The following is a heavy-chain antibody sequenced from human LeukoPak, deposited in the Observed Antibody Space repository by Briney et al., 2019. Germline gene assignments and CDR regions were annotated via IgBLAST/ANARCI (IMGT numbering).Heavy chain of an antibody. V-gene: IGHV1-46*01. CDR1: GYTFTSYY. J-gene: IGHJ4*02. CDR2: INPIGGST. CDR3: ARALRMATIPGVNMNYFDY. Sequence: ASVKVSCKASGYTFTSYYMHWVRQAPGQGLEWMGIINPIGGSTIYAQKFQGRVTMTRDTSTSTVYMELSSLRSEDTVVYYCARALRMATIPGVNMNYFDYWGQGTLVTVSS. D-gene: IGHD5-24*01.